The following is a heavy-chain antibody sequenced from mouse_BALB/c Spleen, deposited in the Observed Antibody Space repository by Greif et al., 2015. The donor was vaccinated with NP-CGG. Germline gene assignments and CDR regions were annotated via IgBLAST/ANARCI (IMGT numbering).Heavy chain of an antibody. CDR1: GYTFTSYW. CDR3: ARRVYYFDY. V-gene: IGHV1-7*01. J-gene: IGHJ2*01. CDR2: INPSTGYT. Sequence: QVQLQQSGAELAKPGASAKMSCKASGYTFTSYWMHWVKQRPGQGLEWIGYINPSTGYTEYNQKFKDKATLTADKSSSTAYMQLSSLTSEDSAVYYCARRVYYFDYWGQGTTLTVSS.